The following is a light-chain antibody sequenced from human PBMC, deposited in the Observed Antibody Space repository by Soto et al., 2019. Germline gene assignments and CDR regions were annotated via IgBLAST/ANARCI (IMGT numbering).Light chain of an antibody. CDR2: DAS. V-gene: IGKV3-11*01. J-gene: IGKJ5*01. CDR1: QSVSSY. Sequence: EIVLTQSPATLSLSPGERATLSCRASQSVSSYLAWYQQKPGQAPRLLIYDASNRATGIPARFSGSGSGTDFTLTISSLEPEDFAVFYCQHYGSSPLAITFGQGTRLEIK. CDR3: QHYGSSPLAIT.